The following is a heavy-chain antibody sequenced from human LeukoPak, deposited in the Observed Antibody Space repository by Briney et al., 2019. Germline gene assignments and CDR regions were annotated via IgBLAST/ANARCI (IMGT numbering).Heavy chain of an antibody. Sequence: GRSLRLSCAASGFTFSSYGMHWVRQAPGKGLEWVALISYDGSNKYYADSVKGRFTISRDNSKNTLYLQSNSLGAEDTAVYYCVRDGDRGWFGESIWGQGTLVIVSS. J-gene: IGHJ4*02. CDR2: ISYDGSNK. CDR1: GFTFSSYG. V-gene: IGHV3-30*03. CDR3: VRDGDRGWFGESI. D-gene: IGHD3-10*01.